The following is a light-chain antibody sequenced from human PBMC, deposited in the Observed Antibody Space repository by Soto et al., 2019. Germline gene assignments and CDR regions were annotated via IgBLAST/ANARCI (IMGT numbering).Light chain of an antibody. Sequence: QSVLSQPPSVSAAPRQRVTISCSGSSSNIENNAVKWYQQLPGKAPKLLIYYDDLKPSGVSDRFSGSKSGTSASLAISGLQSEDEADYYCASWDDSLDGWVFGGGTKLTVL. CDR3: ASWDDSLDGWV. CDR2: YDD. CDR1: SSNIENNA. V-gene: IGLV1-36*01. J-gene: IGLJ2*01.